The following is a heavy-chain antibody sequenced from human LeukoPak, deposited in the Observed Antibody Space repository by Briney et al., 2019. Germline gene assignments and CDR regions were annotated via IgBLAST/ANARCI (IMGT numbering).Heavy chain of an antibody. V-gene: IGHV6-1*01. CDR3: AQADSTGYFYFQH. Sequence: SQTLSLTCAISGDSFSSNSAAWNWIRQSPSRGLEWLGRTYYRSEWYNDYAVSVKSRININPDTSKNQFSLQLNSVTPEDTAVYYCAQADSTGYFYFQHWGQGTLVTVSS. J-gene: IGHJ1*01. CDR1: GDSFSSNSAA. D-gene: IGHD3-22*01. CDR2: TYYRSEWYN.